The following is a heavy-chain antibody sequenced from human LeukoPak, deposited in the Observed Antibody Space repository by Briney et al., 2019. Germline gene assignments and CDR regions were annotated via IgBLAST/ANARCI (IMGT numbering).Heavy chain of an antibody. CDR2: IYYTGNT. V-gene: IGHV4-59*01. CDR3: ASGSVVTALDQ. Sequence: SETLSLTCAVSGGSITTYYWTWIRQPPGQALEWIGYIYYTGNTKYNPSLESCVTMSIDTSKNEFSLKIYSVNAADTAVYFCASGSVVTALDQWGQGTLVTVSS. J-gene: IGHJ4*02. CDR1: GGSITTYY. D-gene: IGHD2-21*02.